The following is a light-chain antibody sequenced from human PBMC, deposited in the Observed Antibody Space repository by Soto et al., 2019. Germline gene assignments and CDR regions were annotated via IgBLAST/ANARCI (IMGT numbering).Light chain of an antibody. CDR3: QSYDSSLSGFYV. CDR2: DNN. CDR1: SSNIGSGYD. Sequence: QSVLTQPPSVSGAPGQRVTISCTGSSSNIGSGYDVHWYQQLPGTAPKLLIYDNNNRPSGVPDRFSGSKSATSASLAITRLQAEDEADYYCQSYDSSLSGFYVFGTGTKVTVL. J-gene: IGLJ1*01. V-gene: IGLV1-40*01.